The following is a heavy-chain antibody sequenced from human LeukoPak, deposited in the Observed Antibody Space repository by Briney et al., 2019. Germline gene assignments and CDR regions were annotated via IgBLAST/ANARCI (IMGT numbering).Heavy chain of an antibody. D-gene: IGHD6-19*01. CDR3: ARGKAVASDY. CDR2: INHSGST. Sequence: SETLSLTCAVYGGSFSGFYWSWIRQPPGKGLEWIGEINHSGSTNYNPSLKSRLTISVDTSKNQFSLKLSSVTAADTAVYYCARGKAVASDYWGQGTLVTVSS. J-gene: IGHJ4*02. V-gene: IGHV4-34*01. CDR1: GGSFSGFY.